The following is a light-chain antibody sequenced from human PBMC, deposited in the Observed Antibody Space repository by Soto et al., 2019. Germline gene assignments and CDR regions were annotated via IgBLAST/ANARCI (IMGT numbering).Light chain of an antibody. V-gene: IGLV2-14*01. CDR3: SSYTTSNTPYV. Sequence: QSARTQSASVSGSPGQSITISCTGTSSDIGAYNYVSWYQQHPGKAPKVMIHDVSNRPSGVSSRFSGSKSGNTASLTISGLQAEDEADYYCSSYTTSNTPYVFGTGTKLTVL. CDR1: SSDIGAYNY. J-gene: IGLJ1*01. CDR2: DVS.